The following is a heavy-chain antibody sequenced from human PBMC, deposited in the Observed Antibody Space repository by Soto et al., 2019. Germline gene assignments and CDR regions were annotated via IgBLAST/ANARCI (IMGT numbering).Heavy chain of an antibody. Sequence: QAQLVQSGPEVKKPGSSVKVSCKDSGGLFSSFAISWVRQAPGQGLEWVGGIIPVFGTTNYAEKFQGRVTITADESTNTAYMELSSLISGDTAMYYCARGGGPYVWFNEFWGQGTLVTVSS. CDR3: ARGGGPYVWFNEF. J-gene: IGHJ4*02. D-gene: IGHD3-16*01. CDR2: IIPVFGTT. V-gene: IGHV1-69*01. CDR1: GGLFSSFA.